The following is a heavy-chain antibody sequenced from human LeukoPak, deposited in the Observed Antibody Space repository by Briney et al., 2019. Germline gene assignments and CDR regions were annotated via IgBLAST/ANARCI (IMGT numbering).Heavy chain of an antibody. J-gene: IGHJ4*02. CDR3: ARDIAYDSSGYYSPHFDY. D-gene: IGHD3-22*01. CDR2: IYSGGST. CDR1: GFTVSSNY. Sequence: GGSLRLSCAASGFTVSSNYMSWVRQAPGKGLEWVSVIYSGGSTYYADSVKGRFTISRDNSKNTLYLQVNSLRAEDTAVYYCARDIAYDSSGYYSPHFDYWDQGTLVTVSS. V-gene: IGHV3-53*01.